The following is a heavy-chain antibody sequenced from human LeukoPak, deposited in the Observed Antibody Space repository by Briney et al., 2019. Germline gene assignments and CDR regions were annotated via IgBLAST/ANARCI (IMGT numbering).Heavy chain of an antibody. V-gene: IGHV1-2*02. CDR2: INPNSGGT. CDR3: ARVVPGFLGAPIFDY. J-gene: IGHJ4*02. D-gene: IGHD1-26*01. Sequence: ASVKVSCKASGYTFTSYYMHWVRQAPGQGLEWMGWINPNSGGTNYAQKFQGRVTMTRDTSISTAYMELSRLRSDDTAVYYCARVVPGFLGAPIFDYWGQGTLVTVSS. CDR1: GYTFTSYY.